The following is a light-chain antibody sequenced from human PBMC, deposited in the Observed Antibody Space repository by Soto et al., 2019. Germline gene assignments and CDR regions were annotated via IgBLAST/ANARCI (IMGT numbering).Light chain of an antibody. V-gene: IGKV3-15*01. CDR1: QSVSSN. Sequence: EILMTQSPATLSVSPGERATLSCRASQSVSSNLAWYQQKPGQAPRLLIYGASTRPTGIPARFSGGGSGTEFTLTISSLQSEDFAVYYCQQYNNWPRTFGQGTQVNIK. CDR2: GAS. CDR3: QQYNNWPRT. J-gene: IGKJ1*01.